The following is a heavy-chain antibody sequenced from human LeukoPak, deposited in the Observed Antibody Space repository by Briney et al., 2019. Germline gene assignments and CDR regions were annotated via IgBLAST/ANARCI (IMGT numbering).Heavy chain of an antibody. J-gene: IGHJ5*02. D-gene: IGHD2-2*01. CDR1: GYSLTSYW. V-gene: IGHV5-51*01. Sequence: GESLKISCKGSGYSLTSYWIGWVRQMPGKGLEWMGIIYPGDSDTRYSPSFQGQVTISADKSISTAYLQWSSLKASDTAMYYCARPYCSSTSCHTNWSDPWGQGTLVTVSS. CDR2: IYPGDSDT. CDR3: ARPYCSSTSCHTNWSDP.